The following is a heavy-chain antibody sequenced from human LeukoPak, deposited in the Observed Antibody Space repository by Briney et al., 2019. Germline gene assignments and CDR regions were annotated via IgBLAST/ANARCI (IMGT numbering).Heavy chain of an antibody. J-gene: IGHJ3*02. CDR2: IYSGGST. Sequence: GGSLRLSCAASGFTVSSKYMSWVRQAPGKGLEWVSVIYSGGSTYYADSVKGRFTISRDNSKNTLYLQMNSLRAEDTAVYYCARDRRDSSGYWGAFDIWGQGTMVTVSS. CDR1: GFTVSSKY. D-gene: IGHD3-22*01. V-gene: IGHV3-66*01. CDR3: ARDRRDSSGYWGAFDI.